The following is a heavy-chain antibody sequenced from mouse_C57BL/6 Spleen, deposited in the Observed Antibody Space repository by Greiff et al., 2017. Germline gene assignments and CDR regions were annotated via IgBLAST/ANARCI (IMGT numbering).Heavy chain of an antibody. CDR1: GFTFSSYG. J-gene: IGHJ4*01. D-gene: IGHD1-1*01. Sequence: EVQLQESGGDLVKPGGSLKLSCAASGFTFSSYGMSWVRQTPDKRLEWVATISSGGSYTYYPDSVKGRFTISRDNAKNTLYLQMSSLKSEDTAMYYCARHIYYYGSSSFYAMDYWGQGTSVTVSS. CDR2: ISSGGSYT. CDR3: ARHIYYYGSSSFYAMDY. V-gene: IGHV5-6*01.